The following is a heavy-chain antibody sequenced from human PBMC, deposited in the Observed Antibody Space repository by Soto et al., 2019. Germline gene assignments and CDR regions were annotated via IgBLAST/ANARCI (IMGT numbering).Heavy chain of an antibody. Sequence: GASVKVSCKASGYTFTSYAMHWVRQAPGQRLEWMGWINAGNGNTKYSQKFQGRVTITRDTSASTAYMELSSLRSEDTAVYYCARDPIFGDYDLFDYWGQGTLVTVSS. CDR2: INAGNGNT. J-gene: IGHJ4*02. CDR1: GYTFTSYA. D-gene: IGHD4-17*01. CDR3: ARDPIFGDYDLFDY. V-gene: IGHV1-3*01.